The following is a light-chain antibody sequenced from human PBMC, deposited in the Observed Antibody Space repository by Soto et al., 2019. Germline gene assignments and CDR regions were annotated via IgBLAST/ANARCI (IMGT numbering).Light chain of an antibody. CDR2: WAS. CDR1: QSILYSSNNKNY. J-gene: IGKJ2*01. Sequence: DIVMTQSPDSVAVSLGERATINCKSSQSILYSSNNKNYLAWYQQKPGQPPKLLIYWASAREFGVPDRFSGSGSETDFTLTISSLQAEDVAVYYCQQYLSTRVTFGQGTKLEIK. V-gene: IGKV4-1*01. CDR3: QQYLSTRVT.